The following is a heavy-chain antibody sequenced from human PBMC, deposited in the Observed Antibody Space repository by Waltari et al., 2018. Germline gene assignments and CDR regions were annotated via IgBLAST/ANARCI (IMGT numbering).Heavy chain of an antibody. CDR3: ARGSMVRGVRDYYYGMDV. Sequence: QVQLVESGGGVVQPGRSLRLSCAASGFTFSSYGMHWVRQAPGKGLEWVAVIWYDGSNKYYADSVKGRFTISRDNSKNTLYLQMNSLRAEDTAVYYCARGSMVRGVRDYYYGMDVWGQGTTVTVSS. J-gene: IGHJ6*02. CDR1: GFTFSSYG. V-gene: IGHV3-33*01. D-gene: IGHD3-10*01. CDR2: IWYDGSNK.